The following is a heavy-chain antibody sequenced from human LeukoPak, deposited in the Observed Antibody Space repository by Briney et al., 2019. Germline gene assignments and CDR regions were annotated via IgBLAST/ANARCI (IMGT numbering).Heavy chain of an antibody. Sequence: ASVKASCKASGYTFTGYYMHWVRQAPGQGLEWMGWINPNSGGTNYAQKFQGRVTMTRDTFISTAYMELSRLRSDDTAVYYCARGTYYDFWSGYYYNNYYFDYWGQGTLVTVSS. CDR2: INPNSGGT. D-gene: IGHD3-3*01. V-gene: IGHV1-2*02. CDR1: GYTFTGYY. J-gene: IGHJ4*02. CDR3: ARGTYYDFWSGYYYNNYYFDY.